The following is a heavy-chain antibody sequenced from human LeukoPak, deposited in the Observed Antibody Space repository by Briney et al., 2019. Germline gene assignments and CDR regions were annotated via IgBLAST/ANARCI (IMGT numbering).Heavy chain of an antibody. CDR1: GGSFSGYY. V-gene: IGHV4-34*01. CDR3: AMGINAGSYFVET. D-gene: IGHD1-26*01. J-gene: IGHJ5*02. CDR2: INHSGST. Sequence: KASETLSLTCAVYGGSFSGYYWSWIRQPPGKGLEWIGEINHSGSTNYNPSLKSRVTISVDTSKNQFSLKLSSVTAADTAVYYCAMGINAGSYFVETWGQGTLVTVSS.